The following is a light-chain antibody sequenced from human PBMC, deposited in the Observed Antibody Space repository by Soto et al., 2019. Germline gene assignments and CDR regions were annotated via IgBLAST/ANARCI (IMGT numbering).Light chain of an antibody. J-gene: IGKJ4*01. CDR3: QQLYSYPLT. CDR2: AAS. CDR1: QAITGY. V-gene: IGKV1-9*01. Sequence: IQVTQSPSSLSASVGDRVTITCRASQAITGYLAWYQQKPGKAPKLLIYAASALQTGVSSRFSGSGYGTDFALTISNLQPEDFATYFCQQLYSYPLTFGGGTTVEF.